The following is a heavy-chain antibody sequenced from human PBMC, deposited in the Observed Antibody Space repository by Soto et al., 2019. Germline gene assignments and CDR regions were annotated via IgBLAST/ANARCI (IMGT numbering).Heavy chain of an antibody. CDR2: IYYSGST. V-gene: IGHV4-31*03. CDR1: GGSISSGGYY. Sequence: ASETLSLTCTVSGGSISSGGYYWSWIRQHPGKGLEWIGYIYYSGSTYYNPSLKSRVTISVDTSKNQFSLKLSSVTAADTAVYYCATERRGGWADVYSGLDLWGQGTTVTVSS. CDR3: ATERRGGWADVYSGLDL. D-gene: IGHD6-19*01. J-gene: IGHJ6*02.